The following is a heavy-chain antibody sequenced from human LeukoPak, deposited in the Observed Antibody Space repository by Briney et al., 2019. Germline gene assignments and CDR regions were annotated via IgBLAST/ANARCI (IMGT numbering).Heavy chain of an antibody. D-gene: IGHD3-22*01. Sequence: ASVKVSCKASGYTFTSYGISWVRQAPGQGLEWMGWISAYNGNTNYAQKLQGRVTMTTDTSTSTAYMELRSLRSDDTAVYYCAKYYYDSSGYYFLGYWGQGTLVTVSS. CDR2: ISAYNGNT. V-gene: IGHV1-18*01. CDR1: GYTFTSYG. J-gene: IGHJ4*02. CDR3: AKYYYDSSGYYFLGY.